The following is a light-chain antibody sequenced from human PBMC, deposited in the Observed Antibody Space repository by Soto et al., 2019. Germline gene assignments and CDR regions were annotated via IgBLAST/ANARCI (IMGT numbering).Light chain of an antibody. V-gene: IGLV1-51*01. J-gene: IGLJ2*01. CDR2: DNN. CDR1: SSNVGNNY. Sequence: QSVLTQPPSVSAAPGQKVTISCSGSSSNVGNNYVSWYQQLPETAPKLLIYDNNKRPSGIPDRFSGSKSGTSATLGITGLQTGDEADYYCGAWDSSLSAVVFGGGTTLTVL. CDR3: GAWDSSLSAVV.